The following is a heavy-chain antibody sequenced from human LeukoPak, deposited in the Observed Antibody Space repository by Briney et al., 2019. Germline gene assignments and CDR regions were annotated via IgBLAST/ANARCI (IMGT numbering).Heavy chain of an antibody. Sequence: PSETLSLTCTVSGDSISSGGYYWSWIRQHPGKGLEWIGYIYYSGSTFYNPSLKSRVIISADTSKNQFSLKLSSVTAADTAVYYCASERMGRYCSGGSCPRSFDYWGQGTLVTVSS. CDR1: GDSISSGGYY. D-gene: IGHD2-15*01. V-gene: IGHV4-31*03. J-gene: IGHJ4*02. CDR3: ASERMGRYCSGGSCPRSFDY. CDR2: IYYSGST.